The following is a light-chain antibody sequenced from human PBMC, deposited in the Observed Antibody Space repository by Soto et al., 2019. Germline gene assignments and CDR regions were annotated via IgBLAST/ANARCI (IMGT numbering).Light chain of an antibody. V-gene: IGKV3-20*01. CDR1: QSISSN. CDR3: YQYDTSPWT. CDR2: GAS. J-gene: IGKJ1*01. Sequence: ETVMTQSPATLSVSPGERATLSCRASQSISSNLAWYQQKPGQAPRLLIYGASNRATGIPDRFSGSGSGTDFTLTISRLEPEDFAVYYCYQYDTSPWTFGQGTKVDIK.